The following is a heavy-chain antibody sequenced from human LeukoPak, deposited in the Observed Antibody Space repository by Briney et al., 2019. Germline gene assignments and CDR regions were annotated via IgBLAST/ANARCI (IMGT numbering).Heavy chain of an antibody. Sequence: PGESLRLSCAATGFTFSTYSMNWVRQAPGKGLEWVANIKQDGSEKYYVDSVKGRFTISRDNAKNSLYLQMNSLRAEDTAVYYCARVRVVPAAINEGYYYYMDVWGKGTTVTVSS. V-gene: IGHV3-7*01. CDR3: ARVRVVPAAINEGYYYYMDV. D-gene: IGHD2-2*02. CDR1: GFTFSTYS. CDR2: IKQDGSEK. J-gene: IGHJ6*03.